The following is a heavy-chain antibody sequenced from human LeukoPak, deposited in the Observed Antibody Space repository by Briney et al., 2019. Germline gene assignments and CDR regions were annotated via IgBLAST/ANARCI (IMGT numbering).Heavy chain of an antibody. CDR3: AREEYCSSTSCYRQIAY. J-gene: IGHJ4*02. D-gene: IGHD2-2*01. CDR1: GYTFTNYG. Sequence: ASAKVSCKASGYTFTNYGISWVRQAPGQGLEWMGWVSAYNGNTRYTQNLQGRVTMTTDTSTSTAYMELRSLRSDDTAVYYCAREEYCSSTSCYRQIAYWGQRTLVTVSS. V-gene: IGHV1-18*01. CDR2: VSAYNGNT.